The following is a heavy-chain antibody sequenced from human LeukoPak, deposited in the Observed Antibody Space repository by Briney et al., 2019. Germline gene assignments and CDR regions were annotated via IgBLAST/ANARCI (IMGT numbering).Heavy chain of an antibody. D-gene: IGHD3-9*01. CDR3: ARETPGDYDILTGYFRGNWFDP. Sequence: PSETLSLTCTVSGGSISSGGYYWSWIRQPPGKGLEWIGYIYHSGSTYYNPSLKSRVTISVDRSKNQFSLKLSSVTAADTAVYYCARETPGDYDILTGYFRGNWFDPWGQGTLVTVSS. J-gene: IGHJ5*02. CDR1: GGSISSGGYY. V-gene: IGHV4-30-2*01. CDR2: IYHSGST.